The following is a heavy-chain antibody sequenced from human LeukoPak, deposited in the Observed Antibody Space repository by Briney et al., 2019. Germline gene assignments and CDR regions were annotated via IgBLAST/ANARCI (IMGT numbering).Heavy chain of an antibody. CDR2: ISAYNGNT. J-gene: IGHJ3*02. Sequence: ASVKVSCKASGYTFSSYGISWVRQAPGQGLEWMGWISAYNGNTNYAQKLQGRVTMTRDTSISTAYMELSRLRSDDTAVYYCARASEYYYDRARGAFDIWGQGTMVTVSS. D-gene: IGHD3-22*01. CDR1: GYTFSSYG. V-gene: IGHV1-18*01. CDR3: ARASEYYYDRARGAFDI.